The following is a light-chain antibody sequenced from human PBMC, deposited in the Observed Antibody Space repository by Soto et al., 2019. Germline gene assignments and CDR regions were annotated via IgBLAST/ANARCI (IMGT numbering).Light chain of an antibody. Sequence: EIVLTQSPDTLSLSPGERATLSCRASQSVSSRYLAWYQQKPGQAPRLLIYGASSRATGIPDRFSGSGSGTYFTLTISRLEPEDFAVYYCQQYGSSPLITFGQGTRLEIK. CDR3: QQYGSSPLIT. CDR2: GAS. V-gene: IGKV3-20*01. CDR1: QSVSSRY. J-gene: IGKJ5*01.